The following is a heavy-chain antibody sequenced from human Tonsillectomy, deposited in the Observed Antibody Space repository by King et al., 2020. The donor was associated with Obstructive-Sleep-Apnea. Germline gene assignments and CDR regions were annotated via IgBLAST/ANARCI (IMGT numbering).Heavy chain of an antibody. Sequence: VQLQESGPGLVKPSQTLSLTCTVSGGSISSGDYYWRWIRQPPGKGLEWIGHIYYSGSTYYNPSLESRLTISVDTSNNQFSLKLSSVTAADTAVYYCAREPKTGPPPYYYYGLDVWGQGTTVTVSS. J-gene: IGHJ6*02. CDR2: IYYSGST. D-gene: IGHD3-9*01. V-gene: IGHV4-30-4*01. CDR3: AREPKTGPPPYYYYGLDV. CDR1: GGSISSGDYY.